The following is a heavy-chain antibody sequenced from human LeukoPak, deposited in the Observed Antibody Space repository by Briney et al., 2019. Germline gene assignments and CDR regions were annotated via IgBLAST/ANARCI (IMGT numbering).Heavy chain of an antibody. Sequence: GGSLRLSCAASGFTFSSYAMSWVRQAPGKGLGWVSAISGSGGSTYYADSVKGRFTISRDNSKNTLYLQMNSLRAEDTAVYYCAKVSRIAAAGTYYYYGMDVWGQGTTVTVSS. D-gene: IGHD6-13*01. J-gene: IGHJ6*02. CDR3: AKVSRIAAAGTYYYYGMDV. CDR2: ISGSGGST. CDR1: GFTFSSYA. V-gene: IGHV3-23*01.